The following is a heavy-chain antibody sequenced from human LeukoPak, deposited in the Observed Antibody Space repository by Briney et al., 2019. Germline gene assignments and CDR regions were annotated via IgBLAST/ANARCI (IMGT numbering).Heavy chain of an antibody. CDR3: ARLPMVRGDPFDY. D-gene: IGHD3-10*01. J-gene: IGHJ4*02. CDR2: IYPGDSDT. CDR1: GYSFTSYW. V-gene: IGHV5-51*01. Sequence: GESLKISCKGSGYSFTSYWIGWVRQMPGKGLEWMRIIYPGDSDTRYSPSFQGQVTISADKSISTAYLQWSSLKASNTAMYYCARLPMVRGDPFDYWGQGTLVTVSS.